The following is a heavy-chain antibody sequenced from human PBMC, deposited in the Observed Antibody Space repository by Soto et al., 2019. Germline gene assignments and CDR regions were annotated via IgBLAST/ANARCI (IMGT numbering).Heavy chain of an antibody. CDR2: IIPIFGTA. J-gene: IGHJ6*02. D-gene: IGHD5-12*01. V-gene: IGHV1-69*12. CDR3: ARSVSGGYNAYYYYGMDV. Sequence: QVQLVQSGAEVKKPGSSVKVSCKASGGTFSSYAISWVRQAPGQGLEWMGGIIPIFGTANYAQKFQGRVTITADESTSTAYMELSSLRSEDTAVYYCARSVSGGYNAYYYYGMDVWGQGTTVTVSS. CDR1: GGTFSSYA.